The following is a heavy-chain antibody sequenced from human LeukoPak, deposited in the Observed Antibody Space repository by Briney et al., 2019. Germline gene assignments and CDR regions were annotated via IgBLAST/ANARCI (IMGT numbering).Heavy chain of an antibody. CDR2: ISSSSSYI. CDR1: GFTFSSYS. V-gene: IGHV3-21*01. J-gene: IGHJ4*02. Sequence: GGSLRLSCAASGFTFSSYSMNWVRQAPGKGLEWVSSISSSSSYIYYADSVKGRFTISRDNAKNSLYLQMNSLRAEDTAVYYCARYLQWWPELDYWGQGTLVTVSS. D-gene: IGHD2-15*01. CDR3: ARYLQWWPELDY.